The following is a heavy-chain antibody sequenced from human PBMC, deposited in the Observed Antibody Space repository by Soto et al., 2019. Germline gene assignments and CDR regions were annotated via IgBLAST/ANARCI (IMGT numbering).Heavy chain of an antibody. D-gene: IGHD3-16*01. CDR1: GIRLSESY. CDR3: ARRRAFGEVEAFDD. J-gene: IGHJ3*01. CDR2: IGDSYR. V-gene: IGHV3-11*03. Sequence: QVQLLESGGGLVKPGGTLRLSCAGSGIRLSESYINWIRLTPEKGLAWISYIGDSYRHYAASVRGRFTISRDNVQNSVSLEMTNLRVDDTAIYYCARRRAFGEVEAFDDWGPGTLVTVSS.